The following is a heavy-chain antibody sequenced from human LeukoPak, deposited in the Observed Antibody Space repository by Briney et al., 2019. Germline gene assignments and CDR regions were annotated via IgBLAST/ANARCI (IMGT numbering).Heavy chain of an antibody. Sequence: ASVTVSCTASGYTFTSYDINWVRQATVQGLEWMGWMNPNSGNTGYAQKFQGRVTMTRNTSISTAYMELSSLRSEDTAVYYCARPYSSSSEGDYWGQGTLVTVSS. CDR2: MNPNSGNT. D-gene: IGHD6-6*01. CDR3: ARPYSSSSEGDY. CDR1: GYTFTSYD. J-gene: IGHJ4*02. V-gene: IGHV1-8*01.